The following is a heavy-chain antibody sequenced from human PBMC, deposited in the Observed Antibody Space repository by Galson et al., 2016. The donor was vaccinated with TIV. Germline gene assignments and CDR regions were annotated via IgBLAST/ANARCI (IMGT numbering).Heavy chain of an antibody. J-gene: IGHJ6*02. CDR2: ISAYNGNT. CDR1: GYTFTRFG. Sequence: SVKVSCKASGYTFTRFGISWVRQAPGQGLEWMGWISAYNGNTKYEQKLQGRVTVTTDTSTNTAYMELRSLRSDDTAVYYCARHGEMSTISHSYKCGMDVWGQGTTVTISS. CDR3: ARHGEMSTISHSYKCGMDV. V-gene: IGHV1-18*01. D-gene: IGHD5-24*01.